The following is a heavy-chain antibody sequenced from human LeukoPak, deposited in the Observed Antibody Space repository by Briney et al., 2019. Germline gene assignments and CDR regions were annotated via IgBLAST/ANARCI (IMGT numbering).Heavy chain of an antibody. D-gene: IGHD2-21*01. CDR3: AAYGGDWNFDS. CDR2: ITYRRSA. CDR1: GFTFSNAW. J-gene: IGHJ4*02. Sequence: PGGSLRLSRAASGFTFSNAWMNWVRQPPGKGLQWLGEITYRRSADYNPSLKSRLTISIDVPQRQISLQLRSVTAADTAVYYCAAYGGDWNFDSWGQGTLVTVSS. V-gene: IGHV4-34*08.